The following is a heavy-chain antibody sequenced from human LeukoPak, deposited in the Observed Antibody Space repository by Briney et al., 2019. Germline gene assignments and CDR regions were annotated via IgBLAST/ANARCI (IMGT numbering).Heavy chain of an antibody. CDR3: AKGYHYDSSGYHDY. D-gene: IGHD3-22*01. CDR1: GFTFSSYA. Sequence: HSGGSLRLSCVASGFTFSSYAMSWVRQAPGKGLEWVSAISGSGGSTYYADSVKGRFTISRDNSKNTLYLQMNSLRAEDTAVYYCAKGYHYDSSGYHDYWGQGTLVTVSS. J-gene: IGHJ4*02. CDR2: ISGSGGST. V-gene: IGHV3-23*01.